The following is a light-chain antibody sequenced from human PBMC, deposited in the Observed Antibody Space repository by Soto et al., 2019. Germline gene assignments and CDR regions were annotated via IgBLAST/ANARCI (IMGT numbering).Light chain of an antibody. V-gene: IGKV1-39*01. CDR2: TAS. J-gene: IGKJ5*01. Sequence: DIQMTQSPSSVSASVGGEVTITCRASQSISGYLNWYQQKPGRAPKLLIYTASSLQSGVPSRFSGSGSGTDFTLTISSLQPEDFATYHCQQGYTTPITFGQGTRLEIK. CDR3: QQGYTTPIT. CDR1: QSISGY.